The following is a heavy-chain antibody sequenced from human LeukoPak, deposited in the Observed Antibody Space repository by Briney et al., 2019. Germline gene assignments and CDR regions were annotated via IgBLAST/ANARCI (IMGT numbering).Heavy chain of an antibody. D-gene: IGHD4-17*01. V-gene: IGHV3-21*01. CDR1: GFSISSYE. CDR3: ARAMSTVTTNFDY. Sequence: PGGSLRLSCAASGFSISSYEMNWVRQAPGQGLEWVSSISSSSSYIYYADSVKRRFTISRDNAKNSLYLQMNSLRAKDTAVYYCARAMSTVTTNFDYWGQGTLVTVSS. J-gene: IGHJ4*02. CDR2: ISSSSSYI.